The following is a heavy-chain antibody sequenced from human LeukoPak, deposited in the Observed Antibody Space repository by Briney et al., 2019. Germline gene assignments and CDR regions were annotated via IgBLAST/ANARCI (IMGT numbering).Heavy chain of an antibody. J-gene: IGHJ3*02. Sequence: GESLKISCKGSGYSFSRYWIGWVRQMPGKGLEWMGIIYPGDSDTRYSPSFQGQVTVSADKSISTAYLQWSSLKASDTAMFYCARHSRAFDIWGQGTMVTVSS. CDR3: ARHSRAFDI. CDR2: IYPGDSDT. V-gene: IGHV5-51*01. CDR1: GYSFSRYW.